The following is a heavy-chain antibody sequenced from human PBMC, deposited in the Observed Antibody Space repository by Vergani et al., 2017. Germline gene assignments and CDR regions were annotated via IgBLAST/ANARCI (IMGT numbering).Heavy chain of an antibody. CDR1: GGSISSGGYS. Sequence: QLQLQESGSGLVKPSQTLSLTCAVSGGSISSGGYSWSWIRQPPGKGLEWIGYIYHSGSTYYNPSLKSRVTISVDRSKNQFSLKLSSVTAADTAVYYCGRGMITFGGVIVADAFDIWGQGTMVTVSS. V-gene: IGHV4-30-2*01. D-gene: IGHD3-16*02. J-gene: IGHJ3*02. CDR2: IYHSGST. CDR3: GRGMITFGGVIVADAFDI.